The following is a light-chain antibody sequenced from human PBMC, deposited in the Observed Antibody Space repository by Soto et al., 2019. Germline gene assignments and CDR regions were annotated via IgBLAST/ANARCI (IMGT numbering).Light chain of an antibody. Sequence: QSVLTQPPSVSAAPGQKVTISCSGSSSNIGNNYISWYQQLPGTAPKLLIYDNYQRPSGIPDRFSGSKSGTSGTLDITGLQTGEEADYYCGTWDSSLSAVVFGGGTKVTVL. CDR3: GTWDSSLSAVV. CDR2: DNY. J-gene: IGLJ2*01. V-gene: IGLV1-51*01. CDR1: SSNIGNNY.